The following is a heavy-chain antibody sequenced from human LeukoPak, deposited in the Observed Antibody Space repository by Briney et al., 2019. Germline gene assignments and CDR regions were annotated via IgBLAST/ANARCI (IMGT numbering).Heavy chain of an antibody. CDR3: AKGMAPYGSGSLFDY. D-gene: IGHD3-10*01. Sequence: GRSLRLSCAASGFTFSSCGMHWVRQAPGKGLEWVAVRSYDGSNKYYADSVKGRFTISRDNSKNTLYLQMNSLRAEDTAVYYCAKGMAPYGSGSLFDYWGQGTLVTVSS. CDR2: RSYDGSNK. V-gene: IGHV3-30*18. J-gene: IGHJ4*02. CDR1: GFTFSSCG.